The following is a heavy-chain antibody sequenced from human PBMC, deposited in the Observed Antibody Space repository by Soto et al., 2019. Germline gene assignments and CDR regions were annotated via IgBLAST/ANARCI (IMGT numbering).Heavy chain of an antibody. CDR1: GGSISSGGYS. CDR2: IYHSGST. J-gene: IGHJ4*02. CDR3: ARGQVVAAQH. D-gene: IGHD2-15*01. V-gene: IGHV4-30-2*01. Sequence: QLQLQESGSGLVKPSQTLSLTCAVSGGSISSGGYSWSWIRQPPVKGLEWIGYIYHSGSTYYNPYLKSRVNISVDRSKNQFSLKLSSVTAEDTAVYSCARGQVVAAQHWGQGTLVTVSS.